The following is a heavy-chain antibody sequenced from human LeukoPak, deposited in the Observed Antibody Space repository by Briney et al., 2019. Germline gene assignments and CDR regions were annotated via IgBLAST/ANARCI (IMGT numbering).Heavy chain of an antibody. V-gene: IGHV4-34*01. Sequence: SETLSLTCAVYGGSLRGYYWSWIRQPPGKGLEWIGEINRSGSTNYNPSLKSRVTISGDTSKNQFSLKLSSVTAADTAVYYCARDRVDCSSTSCASHYGMDVWGQGTTVTVSS. CDR3: ARDRVDCSSTSCASHYGMDV. CDR2: INRSGST. D-gene: IGHD2-2*01. J-gene: IGHJ6*02. CDR1: GGSLRGYY.